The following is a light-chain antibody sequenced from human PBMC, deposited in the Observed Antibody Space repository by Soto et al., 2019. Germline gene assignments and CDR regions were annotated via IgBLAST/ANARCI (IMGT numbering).Light chain of an antibody. CDR1: QSVSSSY. Sequence: EIVLTQSPGTLSLSPGERATLSCRASQSVSSSYLAWYQQKPGQAPRLLIYGASSRATGIPDRFSGSGSGRYCTLTISRLEPGGVAVFYCQQSGSSPLTFGGGTKVEIK. CDR3: QQSGSSPLT. J-gene: IGKJ4*01. V-gene: IGKV3-20*01. CDR2: GAS.